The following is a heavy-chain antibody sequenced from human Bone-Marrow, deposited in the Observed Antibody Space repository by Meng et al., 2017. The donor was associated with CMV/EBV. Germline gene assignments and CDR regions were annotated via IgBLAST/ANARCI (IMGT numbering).Heavy chain of an antibody. CDR2: IYSGGAT. V-gene: IGHV3-66*01. CDR3: ARDGRSFGGSSPD. J-gene: IGHJ4*02. CDR1: GSTLTSNH. D-gene: IGHD3-10*01. Sequence: AASGSTLTSNHMLWVRQAPGKGLEWVSLIYSGGATSYADSVKGRFTISRDTSKNTVFLQMNSLRVEDTAIYYCARDGRSFGGSSPDWGQGALVTVSS.